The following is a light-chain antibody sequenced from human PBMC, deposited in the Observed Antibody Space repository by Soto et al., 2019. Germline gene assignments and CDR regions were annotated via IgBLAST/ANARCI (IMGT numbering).Light chain of an antibody. Sequence: QSVLTQPPSASGSPGQSVTISCTGTSSDVGGYNYVSWYQEHPGKAPKLIIYEVYKRPSGVPDRFSGSKSGNTASLTVSRLQAEDEADYYCTSYAGSNYVVFGGGTKLTV. CDR3: TSYAGSNYVV. CDR1: SSDVGGYNY. CDR2: EVY. V-gene: IGLV2-8*01. J-gene: IGLJ2*01.